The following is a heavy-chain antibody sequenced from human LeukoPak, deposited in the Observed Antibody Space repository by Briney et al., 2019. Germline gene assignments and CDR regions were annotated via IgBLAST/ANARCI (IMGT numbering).Heavy chain of an antibody. D-gene: IGHD3-9*01. Sequence: ASVKDSCKASGYTFTSYAMHWVRQAPGQRLEWIGWINAGNGNTKYSQKLQGRVTITRDTSASTAYMELSSLRSEDTAVYYCARDYDILTGYYTFDYWGQGTPVTVSS. CDR3: ARDYDILTGYYTFDY. CDR1: GYTFTSYA. J-gene: IGHJ4*02. CDR2: INAGNGNT. V-gene: IGHV1-3*01.